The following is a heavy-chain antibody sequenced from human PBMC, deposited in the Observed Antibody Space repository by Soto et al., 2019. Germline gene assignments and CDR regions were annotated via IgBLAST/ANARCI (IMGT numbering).Heavy chain of an antibody. V-gene: IGHV4-59*12. CDR2: ISYRGST. CDR3: ASSARGFHCSSTSCYGYGMDV. Sequence: PSETLSLTCTVSAGSITTSYWSWIRQPLGKALEWIGYISYRGSTNYNPSLKSRVTMSVDTSKNQFSLKLSSVTAADTAVYYCASSARGFHCSSTSCYGYGMDVWGQGTTVTVSS. CDR1: AGSITTSY. D-gene: IGHD2-2*01. J-gene: IGHJ6*02.